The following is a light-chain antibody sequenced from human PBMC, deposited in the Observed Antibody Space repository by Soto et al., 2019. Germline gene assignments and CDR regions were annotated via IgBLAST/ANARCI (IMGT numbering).Light chain of an antibody. CDR2: GAS. V-gene: IGKV3-15*01. CDR3: QQRSNCPPSIT. CDR1: QNVNIN. Sequence: EIVMTQSPATLSVSPGERATLSCRASQNVNINLAWYQQKPGPAPRLLTNGASTRATGMRARFSGSGSGTEFALTISSLQSEAFAVYYCQQRSNCPPSITFGRGTRLDI. J-gene: IGKJ5*01.